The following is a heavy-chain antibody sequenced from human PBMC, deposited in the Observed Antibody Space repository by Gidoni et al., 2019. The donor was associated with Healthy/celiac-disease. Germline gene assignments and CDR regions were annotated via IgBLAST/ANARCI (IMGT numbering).Heavy chain of an antibody. Sequence: EVQLLESGGGLVQHGGSLRFSCSASGFTFSSYWMHWVRQAPGKGLVWVSRINSDGSRTSYADSVKGRFTISRDNAKNTLYLQMNSLRAEDTAVYYCARAGGWLVFDYWGQGTLVTVSS. CDR1: GFTFSSYW. CDR3: ARAGGWLVFDY. V-gene: IGHV3-74*01. D-gene: IGHD6-19*01. J-gene: IGHJ4*02. CDR2: INSDGSRT.